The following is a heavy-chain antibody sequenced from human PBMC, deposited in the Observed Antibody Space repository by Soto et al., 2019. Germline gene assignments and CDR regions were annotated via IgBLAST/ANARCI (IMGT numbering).Heavy chain of an antibody. V-gene: IGHV3-66*01. CDR1: GITVTNCF. CDR2: ISSAGGT. CDR3: ARDELGGAYDFWH. D-gene: IGHD3-3*01. Sequence: EVQLVESGGGLVQPGGSLRLSCAASGITVTNCFMTWVRQAPGKGLEWVSVISSAGGTYYADSVKGRFTISRDNYRTTLYLQMTTLRAEDTAVYYCARDELGGAYDFWHGGQGTLVTVSS. J-gene: IGHJ4*02.